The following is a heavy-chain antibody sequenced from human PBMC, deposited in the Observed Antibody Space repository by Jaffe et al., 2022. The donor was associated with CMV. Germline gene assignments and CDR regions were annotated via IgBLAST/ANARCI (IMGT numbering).Heavy chain of an antibody. Sequence: DVQLVESGGGLVQTGGSLRLSCAASGFTFSRNWMSWVRQAPGKGLEWVANIKEDGSEELYVDSVRGRFTISRDNAKNSLYLQMNSLRAEDTAVYYCARGESGDWNLGGQGTLVTVSS. CDR1: GFTFSRNW. J-gene: IGHJ4*02. D-gene: IGHD2-21*02. CDR2: IKEDGSEE. V-gene: IGHV3-7*01. CDR3: ARGESGDWNL.